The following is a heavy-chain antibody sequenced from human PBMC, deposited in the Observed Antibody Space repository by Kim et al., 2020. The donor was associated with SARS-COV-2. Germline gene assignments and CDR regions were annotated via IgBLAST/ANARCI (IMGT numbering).Heavy chain of an antibody. CDR2: IYSGGST. CDR1: GFTVSSNY. V-gene: IGHV3-66*01. J-gene: IGHJ4*02. D-gene: IGHD5-12*01. Sequence: GGSLRLSCAASGFTVSSNYMSWVRQAPGKGLEWVSVIYSGGSTYYADSVKGRFTISRDNSKNTLYLQMNSLRAEDTAVYYCASTRAGNGYNFDYWGQGTLVTVSS. CDR3: ASTRAGNGYNFDY.